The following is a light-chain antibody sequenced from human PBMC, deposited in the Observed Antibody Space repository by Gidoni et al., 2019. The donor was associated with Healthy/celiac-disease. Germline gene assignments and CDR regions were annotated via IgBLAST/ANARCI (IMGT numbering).Light chain of an antibody. CDR3: QQYDNLPLT. J-gene: IGKJ5*01. Sequence: DIQMTQSPSSLSASVGDRVTITCQASQGIRNYLNWYQQNPGKAPKLLIYDASNLETGVPSRFSGSGPGTVSTFTISSLQPEDIATYYCQQYDNLPLTFGQGTRLEIK. CDR2: DAS. CDR1: QGIRNY. V-gene: IGKV1-33*01.